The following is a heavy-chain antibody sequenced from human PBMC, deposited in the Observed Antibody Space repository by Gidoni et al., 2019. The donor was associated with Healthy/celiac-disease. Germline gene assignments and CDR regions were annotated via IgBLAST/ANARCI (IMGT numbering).Heavy chain of an antibody. V-gene: IGHV3-30*09. CDR2: ISYDGSNK. CDR3: ARVPTSCSTTSCQYSYGMDV. D-gene: IGHD2-2*01. CDR1: GFLGRRSE. Sequence: QVQLVESGGGVVQPGRPLRLYCAAAGFLGRRSEMHWVRQAPGKGLEWVAVISYDGSNKSYADSVVCRFAISRDHSKDPRYLQMTSLRAADTARYSWARVPTSCSTTSCQYSYGMDVWGQGTTVTVSS. J-gene: IGHJ6*02.